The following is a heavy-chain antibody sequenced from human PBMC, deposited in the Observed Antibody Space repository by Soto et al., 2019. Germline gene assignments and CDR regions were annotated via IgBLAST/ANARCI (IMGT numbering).Heavy chain of an antibody. CDR1: GGSIYRGGYC. CDR2: IYHSGTT. J-gene: IGHJ4*02. CDR3: AGSLGVVISNFDY. Sequence: PSETLSLTCAVSGGSIYRGGYCWSWIRQPPGKGLEWIAYIYHSGTTYYNPSLQSRASMLVDRSQSQFSLELNSVTAADTAVYFCAGSLGVVISNFDYWGQGVLVTVSS. D-gene: IGHD3-3*01. V-gene: IGHV4-30-2*01.